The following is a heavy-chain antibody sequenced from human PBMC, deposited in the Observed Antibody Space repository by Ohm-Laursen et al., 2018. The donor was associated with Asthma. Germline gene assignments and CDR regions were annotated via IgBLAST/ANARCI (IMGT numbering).Heavy chain of an antibody. CDR2: IKPDGSEK. CDR3: AYETWWRFVN. CDR1: GFTFSRTY. D-gene: IGHD2-15*01. V-gene: IGHV3-7*01. J-gene: IGHJ4*02. Sequence: GSLRLSCAATGFTFSRTYMTCVRQAPGEGLESVAKIKPDGSEKYYVDSVKGRFTISRDNAKNSLYLQMNSLRPEDTGVYYCAYETWWRFVNWGQGVLVTVSS.